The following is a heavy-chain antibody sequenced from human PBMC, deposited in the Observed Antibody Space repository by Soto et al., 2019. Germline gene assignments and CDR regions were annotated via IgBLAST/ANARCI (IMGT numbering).Heavy chain of an antibody. CDR1: GFTFSSYG. Sequence: QVQLVESGGGVVQPGRSLRLSCAASGFTFSSYGMHWVRQAPGKGLEWVAVIWYDGSNKYYADSVKGRFTISRDNSKNTLYLQMNSLRAEDTAVYYCARDCSGGSCRLGWYRLEGYDYGMDVWGQGTTVTVSS. D-gene: IGHD2-15*01. CDR2: IWYDGSNK. V-gene: IGHV3-33*01. CDR3: ARDCSGGSCRLGWYRLEGYDYGMDV. J-gene: IGHJ6*02.